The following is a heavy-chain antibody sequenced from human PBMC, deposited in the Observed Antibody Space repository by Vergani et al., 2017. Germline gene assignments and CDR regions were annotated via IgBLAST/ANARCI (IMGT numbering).Heavy chain of an antibody. CDR1: GFAFGGYG. Sequence: QVQLVESGGGMVQPGRSLRLSCAASGFAFGGYGMHWVRQAPGKGLEWVASISFDGNKKDYSDSVKGRFTISRDSSKTLYLQMDRLTYEDTAIYFCASEYSYSIAWPYFDSRGQGTQVTGSS. D-gene: IGHD4-11*01. J-gene: IGHJ4*02. CDR2: ISFDGNKK. CDR3: ASEYSYSIAWPYFDS. V-gene: IGHV3-30*03.